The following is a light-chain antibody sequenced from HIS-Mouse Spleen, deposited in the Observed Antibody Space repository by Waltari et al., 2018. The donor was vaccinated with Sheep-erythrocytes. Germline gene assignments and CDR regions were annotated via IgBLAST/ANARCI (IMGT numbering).Light chain of an antibody. Sequence: QSALTQPRSVSASPGQSVTISCTGTSSDVGGYNYVSWYQQHPGKAPKLMIYDVSKRPSGVPDRFSGSKSGNTASLTISGLQAEDEADYYCCSYAGSYNYVFGTGTKVTVL. CDR3: CSYAGSYNYV. CDR1: SSDVGGYNY. V-gene: IGLV2-11*01. J-gene: IGLJ1*01. CDR2: DVS.